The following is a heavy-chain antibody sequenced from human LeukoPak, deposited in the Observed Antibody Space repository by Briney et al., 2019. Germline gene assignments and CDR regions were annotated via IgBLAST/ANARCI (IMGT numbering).Heavy chain of an antibody. CDR1: GLNFSSRW. CDR3: AREITTFDR. D-gene: IGHD3-22*01. Sequence: GGSLRLSCAASGLNFSSRWMNWVRQAPGQGLEWVASIKEDGSEKHYVDSVKGRFTISRDNAKNTLYLQMNSLRAEDTAVYYCAREITTFDRWGQGTLVTVSS. V-gene: IGHV3-7*01. CDR2: IKEDGSEK. J-gene: IGHJ5*02.